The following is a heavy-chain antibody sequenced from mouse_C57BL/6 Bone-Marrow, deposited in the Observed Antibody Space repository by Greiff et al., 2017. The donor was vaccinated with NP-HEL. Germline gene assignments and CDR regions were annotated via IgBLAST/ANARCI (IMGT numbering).Heavy chain of an antibody. J-gene: IGHJ4*01. CDR1: GFTFSSYG. CDR3: ARGVVTYYYAMDY. V-gene: IGHV5-6*01. D-gene: IGHD2-5*01. CDR2: ISSGGSYT. Sequence: EVQLVESGGDLVKPGGSLKLSCAASGFTFSSYGMSWVRQTPDKRLEWVATISSGGSYTYYPDSVKGRFTISRDNAKNTLYLQMSSLKSEDTAMYYCARGVVTYYYAMDYWGQGTSVTVSS.